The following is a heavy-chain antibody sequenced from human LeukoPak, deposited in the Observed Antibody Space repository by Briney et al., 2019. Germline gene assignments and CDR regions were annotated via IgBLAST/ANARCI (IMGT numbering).Heavy chain of an antibody. D-gene: IGHD5-18*01. CDR3: ARSGGGYTFGLDY. V-gene: IGHV4-59*11. CDR1: GDSISSHY. Sequence: ASETLSLTCTVSGDSISSHYWSWIRQPPGKGLEWIGFIYNSGNTKYKPSLKGRVSISSDTSKTQFSLKLNSVTAADTALYYCARSGGGYTFGLDYWGQGTLVTVSS. CDR2: IYNSGNT. J-gene: IGHJ4*02.